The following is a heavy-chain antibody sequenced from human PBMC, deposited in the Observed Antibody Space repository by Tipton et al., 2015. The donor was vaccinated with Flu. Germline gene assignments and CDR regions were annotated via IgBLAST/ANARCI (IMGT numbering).Heavy chain of an antibody. V-gene: IGHV4-38-2*02. D-gene: IGHD3-10*01. CDR1: GYSIRSAYY. J-gene: IGHJ6*02. Sequence: TLSLTCSVSGYSIRSAYYWGWVRRPPGKGLEWIGTIYHSGSTYYNPSLESRLSISVDTSRNQFSLKLISMTAADTAVYYCTRDQGFGGGMTYDYYAMDVWGQGTTVTVSS. CDR3: TRDQGFGGGMTYDYYAMDV. CDR2: IYHSGST.